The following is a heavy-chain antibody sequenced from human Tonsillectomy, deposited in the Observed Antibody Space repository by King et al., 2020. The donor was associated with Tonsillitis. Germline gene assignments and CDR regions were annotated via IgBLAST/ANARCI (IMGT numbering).Heavy chain of an antibody. V-gene: IGHV2-5*01. CDR1: GFSLTTSGVG. CDR3: AHKWIWERNRSYFDY. CDR2: LSSNDDK. J-gene: IGHJ4*02. Sequence: TLKESGPTLVKPTHTLTLTCTFSGFSLTTSGVGVGWTRQPPGKALEWLALLSSNDDKRFCPSLKSRLTITKDTSKNQVVLTMANMDPVDTATYYCAHKWIWERNRSYFDYWGQGTLVTVSS. D-gene: IGHD3-16*02.